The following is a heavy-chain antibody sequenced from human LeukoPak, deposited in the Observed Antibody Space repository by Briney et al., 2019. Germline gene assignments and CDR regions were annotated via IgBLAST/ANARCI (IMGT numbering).Heavy chain of an antibody. V-gene: IGHV4-34*01. Sequence: SETLSLTCAVSGGSFSGYYWSWSRQPPGKGLEWIGEINHSGSTNYNPSLKSRVTISVDTSKNQFSLKLSSVTAADTAVYYCARELGRRGYSSSPNWFDPWGQGTLVTVSS. CDR2: INHSGST. D-gene: IGHD6-6*01. CDR3: ARELGRRGYSSSPNWFDP. CDR1: GGSFSGYY. J-gene: IGHJ5*02.